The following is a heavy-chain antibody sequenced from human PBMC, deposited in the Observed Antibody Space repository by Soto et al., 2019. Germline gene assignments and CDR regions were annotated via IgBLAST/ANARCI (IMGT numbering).Heavy chain of an antibody. D-gene: IGHD4-17*01. CDR2: IYYSGST. V-gene: IGHV4-31*03. CDR1: GGSISSGGYY. Sequence: QVQLQESGPGLVKPSQTLSLTCTVSGGSISSGGYYWSWIRQHPGKGLEWIGYIYYSGSTYYNPSLKSRVTISVDTSKNQFSLKPSSVTAADTAVYYCARDRNGDYGYYYYGMDVWGQGTTVTVSS. J-gene: IGHJ6*02. CDR3: ARDRNGDYGYYYYGMDV.